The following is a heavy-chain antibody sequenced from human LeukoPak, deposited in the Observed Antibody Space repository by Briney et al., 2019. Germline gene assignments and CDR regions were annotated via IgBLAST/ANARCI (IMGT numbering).Heavy chain of an antibody. CDR3: AKDSGYRSSWYFGGAAFDI. J-gene: IGHJ3*02. Sequence: GGSLRLSCAASGFTFSSYAMSWVRQAPGKGLEWVSAISGSGGSTYYADSVKGRFTISRDNSKNTLYLQMNSLRAEDTAVYYCAKDSGYRSSWYFGGAAFDIWGQGTMVTVSS. V-gene: IGHV3-23*01. CDR2: ISGSGGST. CDR1: GFTFSSYA. D-gene: IGHD6-13*01.